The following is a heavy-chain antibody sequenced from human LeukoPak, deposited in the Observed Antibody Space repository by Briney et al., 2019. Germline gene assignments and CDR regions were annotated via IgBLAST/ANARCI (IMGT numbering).Heavy chain of an antibody. J-gene: IGHJ4*02. V-gene: IGHV4-30-2*01. CDR2: IYHSGST. CDR1: GGSISSGGYS. D-gene: IGHD5-12*01. CDR3: ARDGGYSGYLDY. Sequence: PSQTLSLTCAVSGGSISSGGYSWGWIRQPPGKGLEWIGYIYHSGSTYYNPSLKSRVTISVDRSKNQFSLKLSSVTAADTAVYYCARDGGYSGYLDYWGQGTLVTVSS.